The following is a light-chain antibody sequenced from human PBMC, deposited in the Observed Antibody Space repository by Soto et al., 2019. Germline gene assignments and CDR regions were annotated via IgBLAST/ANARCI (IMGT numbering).Light chain of an antibody. Sequence: QSVLTQPASVSGSPGQSITISCTGTSSDIASYKFVSWFQHHPGKAPKLLIYEVNNRPSGISNRFSGSKSGNTASLTISGLQAEDEADYYCNSQRSSGTRVFGTGTKLTVL. CDR3: NSQRSSGTRV. V-gene: IGLV2-14*01. CDR2: EVN. CDR1: SSDIASYKF. J-gene: IGLJ1*01.